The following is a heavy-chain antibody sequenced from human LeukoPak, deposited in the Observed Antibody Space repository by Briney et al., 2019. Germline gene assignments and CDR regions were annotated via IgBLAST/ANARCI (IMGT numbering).Heavy chain of an antibody. V-gene: IGHV1-24*01. D-gene: IGHD2-15*01. Sequence: ASVKVSCKVSGYTLTELSMHWVRQAPGKGLEWMGGFDPEDGETIYAQKFQGRVTMTEETSTDTAYMALRSLRSEDTAVYYCATAGRYCSGGSCYSWFDPWGQGTLVTVSS. CDR2: FDPEDGET. CDR3: ATAGRYCSGGSCYSWFDP. CDR1: GYTLTELS. J-gene: IGHJ5*02.